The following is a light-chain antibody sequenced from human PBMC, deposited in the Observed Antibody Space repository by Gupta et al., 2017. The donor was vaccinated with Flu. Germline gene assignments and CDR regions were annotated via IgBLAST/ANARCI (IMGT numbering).Light chain of an antibody. CDR1: QSISSW. Sequence: DSQMTQSHSTLSASLAERVTITCRSSQSISSWSGWYQQKPGKAHKLLIDKASSLESGVPSRFSGGGSGTEFTLTSSSLQPDDFATYYRQQYNSYSRTFGQGTKVEIK. J-gene: IGKJ1*01. V-gene: IGKV1-5*03. CDR2: KAS. CDR3: QQYNSYSRT.